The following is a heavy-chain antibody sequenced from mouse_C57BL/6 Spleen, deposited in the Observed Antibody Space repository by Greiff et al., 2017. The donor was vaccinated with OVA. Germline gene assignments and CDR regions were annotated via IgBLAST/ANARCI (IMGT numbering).Heavy chain of an antibody. CDR3: ASGDHYAMDY. V-gene: IGHV5-17*01. CDR1: GFTFSDYG. Sequence: EVKLMESGGGLVKPGGSLKLSCAASGFTFSDYGMHWVRQAPEKGLEWVAYISSGSSTIYYADTVKGRFTISRDNAKNTLFLQMTSLRSEDTAMYYCASGDHYAMDYWGQGTSVTVSS. J-gene: IGHJ4*01. D-gene: IGHD3-3*01. CDR2: ISSGSSTI.